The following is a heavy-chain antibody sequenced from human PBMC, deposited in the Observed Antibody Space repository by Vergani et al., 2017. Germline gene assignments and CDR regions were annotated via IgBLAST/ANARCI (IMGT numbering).Heavy chain of an antibody. Sequence: LVESGGGVVQPGRSLTLTCSASGFGFKNFAMHWVRQAPGKGLEWVSSIKNTGDSTHYADSVKGRFTISRDNSKNTLYLQMNSLRVEDTAVYYCGRGSDNYNWGQGTLVTVSS. CDR2: IKNTGDST. CDR3: GRGSDNYN. V-gene: IGHV3-23*04. J-gene: IGHJ4*02. CDR1: GFGFKNFA. D-gene: IGHD5-24*01.